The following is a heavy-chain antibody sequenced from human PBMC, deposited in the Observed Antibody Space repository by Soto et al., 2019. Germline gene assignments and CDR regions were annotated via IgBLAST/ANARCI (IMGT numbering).Heavy chain of an antibody. CDR3: ASTVVTPLGFDL. Sequence: PGGSLRLSCAAFGFTFSTYSMSWVRQAPGKGLEWVSSISPSSRYIYYADSVKGRFTISRDNAHNSLSLQMNSLSPEDTAMYYCASTVVTPLGFDLWGRGTLVTVSS. J-gene: IGHJ2*01. V-gene: IGHV3-21*01. CDR2: ISPSSRYI. CDR1: GFTFSTYS. D-gene: IGHD4-17*01.